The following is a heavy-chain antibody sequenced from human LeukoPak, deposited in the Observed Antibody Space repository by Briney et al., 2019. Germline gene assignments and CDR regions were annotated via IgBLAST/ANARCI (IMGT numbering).Heavy chain of an antibody. Sequence: GGSLRLSCAASGFTFSSYAMHWVRQAPGKGLEWVAVISYDGSNKYYADSVKGRFTISRDNSKNTLYLQMNSLRAEDTAVYYCARGITMVRGLDYWGQGTLVTVSS. CDR3: ARGITMVRGLDY. CDR1: GFTFSSYA. V-gene: IGHV3-30*14. D-gene: IGHD3-10*01. J-gene: IGHJ4*02. CDR2: ISYDGSNK.